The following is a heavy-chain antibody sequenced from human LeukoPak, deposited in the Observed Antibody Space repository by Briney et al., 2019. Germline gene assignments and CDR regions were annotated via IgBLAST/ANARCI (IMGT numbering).Heavy chain of an antibody. CDR2: ISYDGSNK. J-gene: IGHJ3*02. V-gene: IGHV3-30*18. CDR1: GFTFSSYG. Sequence: PGRSLRLSCAASGFTFSSYGMHWVRQAPGKGLEWVAVISYDGSNKYYADSVKGRFTISRDNSKNTLYLQMNSLRAEDTAVYYCAKGRSYLSIWGQGTMATVSS. CDR3: AKGRSYLSI.